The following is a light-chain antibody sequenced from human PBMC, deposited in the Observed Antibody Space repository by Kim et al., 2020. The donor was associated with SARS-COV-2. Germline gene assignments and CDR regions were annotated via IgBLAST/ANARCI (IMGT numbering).Light chain of an antibody. Sequence: GQSVTISCTGTGNDVGGYNYVSWYQQHPDKVPKLIMFDVTGRPSGVPDRFSGSKSGNTASLTISGLQAEDEADYYCCSFSGTNTGVFGTGTKVTVL. CDR1: GNDVGGYNY. J-gene: IGLJ1*01. CDR3: CSFSGTNTGV. CDR2: DVT. V-gene: IGLV2-11*03.